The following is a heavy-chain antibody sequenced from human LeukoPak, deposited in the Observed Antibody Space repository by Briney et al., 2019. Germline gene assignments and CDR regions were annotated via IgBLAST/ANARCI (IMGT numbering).Heavy chain of an antibody. CDR3: TTVGSGSYYK. Sequence: GGSLRLSCAASGFTFSNAWMSWVRQAPGKGLEWVGRIKSKTDGATTDYAAPAKGRFSISRDDSKNTLYLQMSSLKTEDTAVYHCTTVGSGSYYKWGQGTLVTVSS. D-gene: IGHD1-26*01. CDR2: IKSKTDGATT. J-gene: IGHJ4*02. CDR1: GFTFSNAW. V-gene: IGHV3-15*01.